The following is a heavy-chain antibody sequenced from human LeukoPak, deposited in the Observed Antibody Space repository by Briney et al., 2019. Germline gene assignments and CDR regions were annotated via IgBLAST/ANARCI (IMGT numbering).Heavy chain of an antibody. CDR2: IYYSGST. J-gene: IGHJ4*02. CDR3: ARRYYYESKSRPFDY. Sequence: SETLSLTCAVYGGSFSGYYWSWIRQPPGKGLEWTGYIYYSGSTNYNPSLKSRVTISVDTSKNQFSLKLSSVTAADTAVYYCARRYYYESKSRPFDYWGQGTLVTVSS. CDR1: GGSFSGYY. D-gene: IGHD3-22*01. V-gene: IGHV4-59*12.